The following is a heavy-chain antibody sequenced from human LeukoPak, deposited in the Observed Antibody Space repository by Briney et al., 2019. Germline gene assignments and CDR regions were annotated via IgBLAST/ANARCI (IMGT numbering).Heavy chain of an antibody. D-gene: IGHD6-19*01. J-gene: IGHJ6*03. Sequence: PGGSLRLSCAASGFTFDDYAMHWVRQAPGKGLEWVSGISWNSGDIDYADSVKGRFTISRDNAKNSLFLQMNSLRAEDMALYYCTKGRRLAVASYMDVWGKGATVTVSS. CDR1: GFTFDDYA. CDR3: TKGRRLAVASYMDV. CDR2: ISWNSGDI. V-gene: IGHV3-9*03.